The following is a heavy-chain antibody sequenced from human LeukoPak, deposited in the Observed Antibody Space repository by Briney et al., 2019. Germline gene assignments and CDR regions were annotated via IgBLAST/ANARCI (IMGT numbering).Heavy chain of an antibody. D-gene: IGHD5-24*01. J-gene: IGHJ3*02. CDR3: ARPSLRDGYNYFAFDI. V-gene: IGHV1-2*02. CDR1: GYTFTGYY. CDR2: INPNSGGT. Sequence: ASVKVSCKASGYTFTGYYMHWVRQAPGQGLEWMGWINPNSGGTNYAQKFQGRVTMTRDTSISTAYMELSRLRSDDTAVYYCARPSLRDGYNYFAFDIWGQGTIVTVSS.